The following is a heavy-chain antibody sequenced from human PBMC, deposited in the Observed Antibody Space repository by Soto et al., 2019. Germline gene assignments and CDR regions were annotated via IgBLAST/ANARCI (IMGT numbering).Heavy chain of an antibody. Sequence: QAQLQESGPGLVKPSETLSLTCTVSGGSFRSGSYSWSWIRQPPGKGLEWIGYVYHTGRTSYNPYLKSRFSISIETSKNQFSLNLDSVTAADTAVYFCARDFAYFNSWGQGTLVTVSS. CDR2: VYHTGRT. CDR3: ARDFAYFNS. CDR1: GGSFRSGSYS. J-gene: IGHJ4*02. V-gene: IGHV4-61*01. D-gene: IGHD3-3*01.